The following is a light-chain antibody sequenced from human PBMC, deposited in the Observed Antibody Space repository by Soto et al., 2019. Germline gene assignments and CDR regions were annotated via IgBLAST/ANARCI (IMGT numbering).Light chain of an antibody. CDR1: NIGAKV. J-gene: IGLJ2*01. CDR3: QVWHTTNARV. Sequence: SYELTQPPSVSVTPGQTATITCGGNNIGAKVVHWYQQKKPGQAPVLVVFDDRARPSTIPERFSGSNSGNTATLTISRVEAGDEADYYCQVWHTTNARVFGGGTKVTVL. CDR2: DDR. V-gene: IGLV3-21*02.